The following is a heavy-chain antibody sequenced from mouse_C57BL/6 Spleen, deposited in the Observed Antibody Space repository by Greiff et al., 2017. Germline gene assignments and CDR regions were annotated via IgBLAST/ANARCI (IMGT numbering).Heavy chain of an antibody. CDR2: IDPSDSET. CDR3: ARDGRGKNYYDY. Sequence: QVQLQQPGAELVRPGSSVKLSCKASGYTFTRYWMHWVKQRPIQGLEWIGNIDPSDSETHYNQKFKDKATLTVHKSSSTAYMQLSSLTSEDSAVYYCARDGRGKNYYDYWGQGTTLTVSS. J-gene: IGHJ2*01. CDR1: GYTFTRYW. D-gene: IGHD1-1*01. V-gene: IGHV1-52*01.